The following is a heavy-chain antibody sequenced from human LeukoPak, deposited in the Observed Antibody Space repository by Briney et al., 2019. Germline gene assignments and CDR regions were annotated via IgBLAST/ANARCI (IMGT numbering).Heavy chain of an antibody. CDR1: GGTFSSYA. J-gene: IGHJ6*02. CDR3: ARVWVLDYGDYVYYYYGMDV. V-gene: IGHV1-2*02. D-gene: IGHD4-17*01. CDR2: INPNSGGT. Sequence: ASVKVSCKASGGTFSSYAISWVRQAPGQGLEWMGWINPNSGGTNYAQKFQGRVTMTRDTSISTAYMELSRLRSDDTAVYYCARVWVLDYGDYVYYYYGMDVWGQGTTVTVSS.